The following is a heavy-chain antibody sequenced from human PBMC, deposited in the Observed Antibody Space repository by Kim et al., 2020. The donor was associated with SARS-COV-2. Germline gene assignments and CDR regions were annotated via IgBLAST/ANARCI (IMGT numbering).Heavy chain of an antibody. V-gene: IGHV4-59*01. D-gene: IGHD1-1*01. J-gene: IGHJ6*02. Sequence: LKSRVTISVDTSKNPFSLKLSSVTAADTAVYYCAREGTNWADYYYYGMDVWGQGTTVTVSS. CDR3: AREGTNWADYYYYGMDV.